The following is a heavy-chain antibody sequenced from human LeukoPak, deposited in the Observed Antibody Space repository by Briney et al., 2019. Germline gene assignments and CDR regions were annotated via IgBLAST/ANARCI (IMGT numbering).Heavy chain of an antibody. D-gene: IGHD6-19*01. J-gene: IGHJ4*02. V-gene: IGHV3-30*18. CDR2: ISYDGSNK. CDR1: GFTFSSYG. Sequence: PGGSLRLSCAASGFTFSSYGMHWVRQAPGKGLEWVAVISYDGSNKYYADSVKGRFTISRDNSKNTLYLQMNSLRAEDTAVYYCAKDLSSGWYIEMATVPFDYWGQGTLVTVSS. CDR3: AKDLSSGWYIEMATVPFDY.